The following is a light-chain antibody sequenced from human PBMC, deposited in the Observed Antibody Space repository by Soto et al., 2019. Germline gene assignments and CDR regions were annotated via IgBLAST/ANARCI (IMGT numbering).Light chain of an antibody. CDR2: AAS. V-gene: IGKV1-27*01. CDR1: QGISNY. J-gene: IGKJ5*01. CDR3: QKYNSALIT. Sequence: DIQMTQSPSSLSASVGDRVTIPCRASQGISNYLAWYQQKPGKVPKLLIYAASTLQSGVPSRFSGSGSGTDFTLTISRLQPEDVATYYCQKYNSALITFGQGTRLEIK.